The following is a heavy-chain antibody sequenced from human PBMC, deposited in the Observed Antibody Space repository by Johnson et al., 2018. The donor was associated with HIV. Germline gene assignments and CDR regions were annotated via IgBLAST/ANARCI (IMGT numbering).Heavy chain of an antibody. CDR1: GFTFSSYD. D-gene: IGHD6-19*01. Sequence: VQLVESGGGLVQPGGSLRLSCAASGFTFSSYDIHWVRQPTGKGLEWVSATGTLGDTYYPDSVKGRFIIFREDAKNSLYLQMNSLRAGDTAVYYCARGSLRRIAVSGPGDSAFDIWGQGTMVTVSS. J-gene: IGHJ3*02. CDR2: TGTLGDT. V-gene: IGHV3-13*01. CDR3: ARGSLRRIAVSGPGDSAFDI.